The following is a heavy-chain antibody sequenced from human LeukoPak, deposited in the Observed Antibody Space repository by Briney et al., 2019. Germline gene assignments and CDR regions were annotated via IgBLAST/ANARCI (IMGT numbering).Heavy chain of an antibody. J-gene: IGHJ2*01. CDR3: ARQYSDILTGYHRGELYWYFDL. CDR2: IYTPGST. V-gene: IGHV4-4*07. CDR1: GGSISSYH. Sequence: PSETLSLTCTVSGGSISSYHWSWIRQPAGKGLEWIGHIYTPGSTKYNPSLKSRVTMSVDTSKNQFSLKLSSVTAADTAVYYCARQYSDILTGYHRGELYWYFDLWGRGTLVTVSS. D-gene: IGHD3-9*01.